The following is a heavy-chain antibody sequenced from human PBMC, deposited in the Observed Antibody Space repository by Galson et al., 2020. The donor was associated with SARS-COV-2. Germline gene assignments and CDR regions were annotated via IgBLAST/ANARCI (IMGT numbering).Heavy chain of an antibody. Sequence: GESLKISCAASGFTFSSYAMSWVRQAPGKALERVSAISGSGGSTYYADSVKGRFTISRDNSKNTLYLQMNSLRAEDAAVYYCAKSRLYGDYEDFDYWGQGALFIVSS. V-gene: IGHV3-23*01. CDR3: AKSRLYGDYEDFDY. D-gene: IGHD4-17*01. CDR1: GFTFSSYA. J-gene: IGHJ4*02. CDR2: ISGSGGST.